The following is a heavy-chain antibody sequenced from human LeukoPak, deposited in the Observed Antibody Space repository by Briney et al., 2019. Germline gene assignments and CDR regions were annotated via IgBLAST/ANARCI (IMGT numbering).Heavy chain of an antibody. J-gene: IGHJ4*02. CDR3: ARGWSGYSHPYFDY. CDR2: IYPGDSDT. V-gene: IGHV5-51*01. Sequence: GESLKTSCKGSGYSFTSYWIGWGRQMPGKGLGWVGIIYPGDSDTRYSPSFQGQVTISADKSISTAYLQWSSLKASDTAMYYCARGWSGYSHPYFDYWGQGTLVTVSS. CDR1: GYSFTSYW. D-gene: IGHD3-3*01.